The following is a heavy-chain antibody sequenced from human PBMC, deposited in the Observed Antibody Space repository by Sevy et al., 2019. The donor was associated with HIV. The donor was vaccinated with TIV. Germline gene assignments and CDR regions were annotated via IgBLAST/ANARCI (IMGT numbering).Heavy chain of an antibody. V-gene: IGHV3-23*01. J-gene: IGHJ4*02. CDR3: AREGCTKPHDY. D-gene: IGHD2-8*01. CDR1: GFTFSKYS. Sequence: GGSLRLSCAASGFTFSKYSMSWVRQPPGKGLEWVSTLSFGCGEINYADSVKGRFTISRDNSKSSVYLQMNNLRPEDTAVYKCAREGCTKPHDYWGQGTLVTV. CDR2: LSFGCGEI.